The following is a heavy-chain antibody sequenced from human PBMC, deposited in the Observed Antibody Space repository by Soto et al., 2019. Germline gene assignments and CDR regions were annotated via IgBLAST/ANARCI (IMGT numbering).Heavy chain of an antibody. CDR2: IIPISGTA. J-gene: IGHJ6*02. D-gene: IGHD2-2*01. CDR1: GGTFSSYA. Sequence: QVQLVQSGAEVKKPGSSVKVSCKASGGTFSSYAISWVRQAPGQGLEWMGGIIPISGTANYAQKFQGRVTITADESTSTAYMELSSLRSEDRAVYYCARSQGSCTSLEIYYYYYYGMDVWGQGTTVTVSS. CDR3: ARSQGSCTSLEIYYYYYYGMDV. V-gene: IGHV1-69*01.